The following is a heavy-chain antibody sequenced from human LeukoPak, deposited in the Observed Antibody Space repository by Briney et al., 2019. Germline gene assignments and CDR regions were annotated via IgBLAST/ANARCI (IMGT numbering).Heavy chain of an antibody. CDR3: AKDQAWLRFDY. D-gene: IGHD5-12*01. CDR1: GFTFSNYW. Sequence: GGSLRLSCAASGFTFSNYWMIWVRQAPGKELERVGNIKQDGSEKRYADSVRGRFSISRDNAQTSLYLQMNSLRAEDTAVYYCAKDQAWLRFDYWGQGTLVTVSS. J-gene: IGHJ4*02. CDR2: IKQDGSEK. V-gene: IGHV3-7*05.